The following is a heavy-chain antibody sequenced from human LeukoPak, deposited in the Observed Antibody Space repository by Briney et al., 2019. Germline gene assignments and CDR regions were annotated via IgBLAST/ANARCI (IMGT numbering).Heavy chain of an antibody. D-gene: IGHD6-6*01. Sequence: PSETLSLTCGVYGSSFSGYYWSWIRQPPGKGLEWIGEINRSGSTNYNASLKSRVTISVDTSRKQFSLKLSSVTAADSAMYYCAREPGWTIAARPFDYCRQGTLVTVSS. CDR1: GSSFSGYY. V-gene: IGHV4-34*01. CDR2: INRSGST. J-gene: IGHJ4*02. CDR3: AREPGWTIAARPFDY.